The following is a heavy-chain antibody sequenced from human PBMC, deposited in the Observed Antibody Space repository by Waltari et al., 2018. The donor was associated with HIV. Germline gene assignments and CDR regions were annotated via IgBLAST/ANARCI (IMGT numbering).Heavy chain of an antibody. Sequence: QVQLQESGPGLVKPSQTLSLTCTVSGGSISSGSYYWSWIRQPAGKGLEWIGRIYTSGSPTFNPSLKSRVTISVDTSKNQFSLKLSSVTTADTAVYYCARAASGYDPPYYYYYYGMDVWGQGTTVTVSS. CDR2: IYTSGSP. J-gene: IGHJ6*02. CDR3: ARAASGYDPPYYYYYYGMDV. D-gene: IGHD5-12*01. V-gene: IGHV4-61*02. CDR1: GGSISSGSYY.